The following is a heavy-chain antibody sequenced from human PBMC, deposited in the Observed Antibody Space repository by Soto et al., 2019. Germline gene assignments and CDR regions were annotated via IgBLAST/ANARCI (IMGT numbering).Heavy chain of an antibody. CDR1: GFTFSSYS. CDR2: ISSSSSTI. D-gene: IGHD3-9*01. V-gene: IGHV3-48*04. CDR3: VRSPAFDYDILTGYSFFDF. J-gene: IGHJ4*02. Sequence: GGSLRLSCAASGFTFSSYSMNWVRQAPGKGLEWVSYISSSSSTIYYADSVKGRFTISRDNAKNSLYLQMNSLRAEDTAVYSCVRSPAFDYDILTGYSFFDFWGQGTLVTVSS.